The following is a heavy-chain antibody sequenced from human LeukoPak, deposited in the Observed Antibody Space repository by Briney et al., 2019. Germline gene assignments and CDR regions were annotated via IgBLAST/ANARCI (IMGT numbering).Heavy chain of an antibody. CDR3: ARDYFGSGFFDY. Sequence: PSETPSLTCTVSGVSISNYYWSWIRQPPGKGLEWIGYIYYSGSTNYNPSLQSRATISVDPSKSQFSLRLSSVTAADTAVYYCARDYFGSGFFDYWGQGILVTVSS. V-gene: IGHV4-59*01. CDR2: IYYSGST. D-gene: IGHD3-10*01. CDR1: GVSISNYY. J-gene: IGHJ4*02.